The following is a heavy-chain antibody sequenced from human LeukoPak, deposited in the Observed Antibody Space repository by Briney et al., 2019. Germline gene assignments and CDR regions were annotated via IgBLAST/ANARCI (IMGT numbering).Heavy chain of an antibody. Sequence: ASVKVSCKASGYTFTSYGISWVRQAPGQGLEWMGWINPNSGGTNYAQKFQGRVTMTRDTSISTAYMELSRLRSDDTAVYYCVRDLTGYSSGWYIKYYFDYWGQGTLVTVSS. CDR2: INPNSGGT. CDR1: GYTFTSYG. CDR3: VRDLTGYSSGWYIKYYFDY. V-gene: IGHV1-2*02. D-gene: IGHD6-19*01. J-gene: IGHJ4*02.